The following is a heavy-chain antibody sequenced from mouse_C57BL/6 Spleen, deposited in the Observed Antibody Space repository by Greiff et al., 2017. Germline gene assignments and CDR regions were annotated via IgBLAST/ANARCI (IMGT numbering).Heavy chain of an antibody. CDR3: AIHYYGSSYWYFDV. D-gene: IGHD1-1*01. CDR1: GYSITSGYY. Sequence: ESGPGLVKPSQSLSLTCSVTGYSITSGYYWNWIRQFPGNKLEWMGYISYDGSNNYNPSLKNRISITRDTSKNQFFLKLNSVTTEDTATYYCAIHYYGSSYWYFDVWGTGTTVTVSS. V-gene: IGHV3-6*01. J-gene: IGHJ1*03. CDR2: ISYDGSN.